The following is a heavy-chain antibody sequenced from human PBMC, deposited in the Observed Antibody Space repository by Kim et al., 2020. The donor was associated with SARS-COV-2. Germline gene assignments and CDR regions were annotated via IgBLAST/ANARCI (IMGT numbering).Heavy chain of an antibody. CDR3: ARDGRSLLWFGEFQFDP. V-gene: IGHV7-4-1*02. CDR1: GYTFTSYA. D-gene: IGHD3-10*01. J-gene: IGHJ5*02. Sequence: ASVKVSCKASGYTFTSYAMNWVRQAPGQGLEWMGWINTNTGNPTYAQGFTGRFVFSLDTSVSTAYLQISSLKAEDTAVYYCARDGRSLLWFGEFQFDPWGQGTLVTVSS. CDR2: INTNTGNP.